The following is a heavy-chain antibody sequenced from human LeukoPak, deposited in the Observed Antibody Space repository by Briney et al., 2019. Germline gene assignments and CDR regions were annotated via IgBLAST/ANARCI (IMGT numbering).Heavy chain of an antibody. Sequence: GASVKISCKASGYTFTDYYMHWVQQAPGKGLEWMGRVDPEDGETIYAEKFQGRVAITADTSTDTAYMELSSLRSEDTAVYYCARSSGATRDAFDIWGQGTMVTVSS. CDR1: GYTFTDYY. J-gene: IGHJ3*02. D-gene: IGHD1-26*01. CDR3: ARSSGATRDAFDI. CDR2: VDPEDGET. V-gene: IGHV1-69-2*01.